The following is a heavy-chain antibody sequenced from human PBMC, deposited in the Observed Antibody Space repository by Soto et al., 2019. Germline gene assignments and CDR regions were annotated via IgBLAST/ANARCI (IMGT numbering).Heavy chain of an antibody. J-gene: IGHJ4*02. CDR2: IYTSGNT. D-gene: IGHD1-7*01. CDR3: ARESGDNWDYEAY. V-gene: IGHV4-4*07. CDR1: GFSLSSYH. Sequence: TSETLSLTCPFSGFSLSSYHWILLRHSAGKGLEWIGRIYTSGNTHYNPSLKSRVTVSIDTSKNQFFLTVNSVTAADSAVYYCARESGDNWDYEAYWGQGTPVNVSA.